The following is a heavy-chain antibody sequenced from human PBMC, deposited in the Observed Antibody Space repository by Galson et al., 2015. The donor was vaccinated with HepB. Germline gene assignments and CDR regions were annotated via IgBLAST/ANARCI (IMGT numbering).Heavy chain of an antibody. CDR1: GFTFSSYG. D-gene: IGHD4-11*01. J-gene: IGHJ6*02. CDR3: ARDGNYGGYYYGMDV. V-gene: IGHV3-33*01. Sequence: SLRLSCAASGFTFSSYGMHWVRQAPGKGLEWVAVIWYDGSNKYYADSVKGRFTISRDNSKNTLYLQMNSLRAEDAAVYYCARDGNYGGYYYGMDVWGQGTTVTVSS. CDR2: IWYDGSNK.